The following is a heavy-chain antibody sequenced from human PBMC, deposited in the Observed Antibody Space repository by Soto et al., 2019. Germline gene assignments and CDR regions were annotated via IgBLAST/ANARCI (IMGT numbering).Heavy chain of an antibody. V-gene: IGHV3-23*01. Sequence: GGSLRLSCAASGFTFSSYAMSWVRQAPGKGLEWVSAISGSGGSTYYADSVKGRFTISRDNSKNTLYLQMNSLRAEDTAVYYCAKTDHYYGSGSYYPNWFDPWGQGTLVTVSS. CDR2: ISGSGGST. CDR1: GFTFSSYA. J-gene: IGHJ5*02. D-gene: IGHD3-10*01. CDR3: AKTDHYYGSGSYYPNWFDP.